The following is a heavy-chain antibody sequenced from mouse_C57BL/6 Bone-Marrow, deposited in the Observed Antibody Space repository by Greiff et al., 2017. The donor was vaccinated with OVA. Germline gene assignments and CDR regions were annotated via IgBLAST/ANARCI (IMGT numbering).Heavy chain of an antibody. CDR2: FYPGSGSI. D-gene: IGHD1-1*01. V-gene: IGHV1-62-2*01. J-gene: IGHJ1*03. CDR1: GYTFTEYT. CDR3: ARHDSPYYYGSSPWYFDV. Sequence: QVQLQQSGAELVKPGASVKLSCKASGYTFTEYTIHWVKQRSGQGLEWIGWFYPGSGSIKYNEKFKDKATLTADKSSSTVYMELSRLTSEDSAVYFCARHDSPYYYGSSPWYFDVWGTGTTVTVSS.